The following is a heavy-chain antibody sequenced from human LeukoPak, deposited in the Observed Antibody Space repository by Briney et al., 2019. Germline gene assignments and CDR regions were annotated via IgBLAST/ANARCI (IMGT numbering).Heavy chain of an antibody. V-gene: IGHV3-21*01. CDR1: GFAFSSCT. J-gene: IGHJ5*02. Sequence: GCXRLSCAASGFAFSSCTMNWVRQAPGKGREGGSSISSSRNYIYYADSVKGRFTISRDNDKNSLYLQMNSLRADDTAVYYCATLTDTNWFDPWGQGTLVTVSS. CDR2: ISSSRNYI. CDR3: ATLTDTNWFDP.